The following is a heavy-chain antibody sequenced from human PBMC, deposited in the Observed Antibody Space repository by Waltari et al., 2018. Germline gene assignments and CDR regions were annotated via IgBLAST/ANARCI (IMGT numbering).Heavy chain of an antibody. J-gene: IGHJ4*02. CDR3: ARDRGRGLYLDS. V-gene: IGHV4-4*02. Sequence: QVQLQESGPGLVKPSGTLSVTCAVSGDSISGSYWWSRVRQPPGKGLEWIGQIHGSGRSNYNPALESRLTVSMATSNNPFSLTVTSATAADTAIYYCARDRGRGLYLDSWGQGTLVTVSP. CDR2: IHGSGRS. CDR1: GDSISGSYW. D-gene: IGHD1-26*01.